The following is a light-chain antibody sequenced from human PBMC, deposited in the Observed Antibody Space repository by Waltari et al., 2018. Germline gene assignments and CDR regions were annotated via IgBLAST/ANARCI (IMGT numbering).Light chain of an antibody. CDR1: QSVGTY. CDR2: DAS. J-gene: IGKJ2*01. V-gene: IGKV3-11*01. Sequence: ELVLTQSPATLPLSPGETASLSCRASQSVGTYLAWYQQKPGQAPRLLIYDASNRATGIPARFRGSGSGTDFTLTISSLEAEDFAVYYCQQRSNWTPHTFGQGARLEIK. CDR3: QQRSNWTPHT.